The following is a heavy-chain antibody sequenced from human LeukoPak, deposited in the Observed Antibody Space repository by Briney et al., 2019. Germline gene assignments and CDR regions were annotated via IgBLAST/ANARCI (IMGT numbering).Heavy chain of an antibody. CDR3: ARGPEVITFSRTDY. V-gene: IGHV3-21*01. CDR1: GFTSSIYS. Sequence: PGGSLRLSCAASGFTSSIYSMSWVRQAPGQGLEWVSSISSSSNYIYYADSVKGRFTISRDDAENSLYLQMHGLRAEDTAVYYCARGPEVITFSRTDYWGQGTLVTVSS. CDR2: ISSSSNYI. J-gene: IGHJ4*02.